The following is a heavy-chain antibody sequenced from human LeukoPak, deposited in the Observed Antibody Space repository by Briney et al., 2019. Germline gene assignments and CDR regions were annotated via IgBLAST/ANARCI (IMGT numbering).Heavy chain of an antibody. J-gene: IGHJ4*02. Sequence: GGSLGLSCAASGFTFSNLWMSWVRQAPGKGLKWVANIKQDGSEKYYVDSVKGRFTISRDNAQNSLYLQMNSLRAEDTAIYYCATSTAAAGTDWGQGTLVTVSS. D-gene: IGHD6-13*01. CDR2: IKQDGSEK. CDR3: ATSTAAAGTD. V-gene: IGHV3-7*03. CDR1: GFTFSNLW.